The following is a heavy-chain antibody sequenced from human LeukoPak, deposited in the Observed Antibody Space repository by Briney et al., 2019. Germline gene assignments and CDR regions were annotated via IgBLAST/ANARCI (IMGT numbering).Heavy chain of an antibody. CDR3: ATNVVVTAMVAFDI. Sequence: PSETLSLTCAVYGGSFSGYYWSWIRQPPGKGLEWIGEINHSGSTNYNPSLKSRVTISVDTSKNQFSLKLSSVTAADTAVYYCATNVVVTAMVAFDIWGQGTMVTVSS. CDR2: INHSGST. V-gene: IGHV4-34*01. D-gene: IGHD2-21*02. CDR1: GGSFSGYY. J-gene: IGHJ3*02.